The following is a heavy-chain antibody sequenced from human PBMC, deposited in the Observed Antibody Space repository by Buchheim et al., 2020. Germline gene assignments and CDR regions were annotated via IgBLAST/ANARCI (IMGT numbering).Heavy chain of an antibody. V-gene: IGHV3-11*01. CDR3: ARTAGGYSGYDIDF. D-gene: IGHD5-12*01. Sequence: QVQVVDSGGGLVKPGGSLRLSCAASGFTFSEYYMSWIRQAPGKGLEWVSSISGSGSTIYYADSVKGRFTLSRDNAKKSVRLQMNSLRAEDTAVYYCARTAGGYSGYDIDFWGQGTL. CDR2: ISGSGSTI. CDR1: GFTFSEYY. J-gene: IGHJ4*02.